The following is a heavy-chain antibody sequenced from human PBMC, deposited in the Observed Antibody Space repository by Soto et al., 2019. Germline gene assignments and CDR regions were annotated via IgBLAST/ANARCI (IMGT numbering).Heavy chain of an antibody. V-gene: IGHV3-9*01. Sequence: EVQLVESGGGLVQPGRSLRLSCAASGFTFDDYAMHWVRQAPGKGLEWVSGISWNSGSIGYADSVKGRFTISRDNAKNSLYLQMNSLRAEDTALYYCAKALSSGSTDFDDWGQGTLVTVSS. CDR3: AKALSSGSTDFDD. J-gene: IGHJ4*02. CDR1: GFTFDDYA. CDR2: ISWNSGSI. D-gene: IGHD6-19*01.